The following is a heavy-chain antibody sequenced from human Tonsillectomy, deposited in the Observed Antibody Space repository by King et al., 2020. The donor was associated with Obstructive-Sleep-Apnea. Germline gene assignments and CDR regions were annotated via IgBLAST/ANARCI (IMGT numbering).Heavy chain of an antibody. J-gene: IGHJ3*02. CDR3: ARVGDTAMATGAFDI. Sequence: QLQESGPGLVKPSQTLSLNCTVSGGPISSGDYYWSWIRQPPGKGLEWIGYIYYSGSTYYNPSPKSRVTISVDTSKNQFSLKLGSGTAADTAGYYCARVGDTAMATGAFDIWGQGTMVTVSS. D-gene: IGHD5-18*01. CDR2: IYYSGST. CDR1: GGPISSGDYY. V-gene: IGHV4-30-4*01.